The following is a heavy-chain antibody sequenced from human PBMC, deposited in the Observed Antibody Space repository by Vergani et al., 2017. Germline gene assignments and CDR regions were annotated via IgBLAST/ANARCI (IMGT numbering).Heavy chain of an antibody. V-gene: IGHV1-69*11. CDR2: IIPIIGTA. Sequence: QVQLVQSGAEVKKPGSSMKVSCKASGGAFSSYAINWVRQAPGQGLEWMGRIIPIIGTANYAQKFQGRVTITADESTSTAYMELSSLRSEDTAVYYCAREGRLVAATPVPDIWGQGTMVTVSS. J-gene: IGHJ3*02. D-gene: IGHD2-15*01. CDR3: AREGRLVAATPVPDI. CDR1: GGAFSSYA.